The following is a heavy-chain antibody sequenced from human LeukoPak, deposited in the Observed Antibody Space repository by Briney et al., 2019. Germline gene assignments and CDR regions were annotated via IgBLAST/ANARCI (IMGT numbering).Heavy chain of an antibody. CDR2: IYYSGST. J-gene: IGHJ4*02. D-gene: IGHD6-13*01. CDR3: ARVTGYMVEDYFDY. CDR1: GGSISSYY. Sequence: TSETLSLTCTVSGGSISSYYWSWIRQPPGKGLEWIGYIYYSGSTNYNPSLKSRVTISVDTSKNRFSLRLSSVTAADTAVYYCARVTGYMVEDYFDYWGQGTLVTVSS. V-gene: IGHV4-59*01.